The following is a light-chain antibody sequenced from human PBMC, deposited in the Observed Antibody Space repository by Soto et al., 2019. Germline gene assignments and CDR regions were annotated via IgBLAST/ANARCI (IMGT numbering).Light chain of an antibody. CDR1: RSNIGTNA. CDR3: AAWDDSLNGYV. CDR2: NNN. V-gene: IGLV1-44*01. Sequence: QSVLTQPPSASGTPGQRVTISCSGGRSNIGTNAVNWYQQLPGTAPKLLIYNNNQRPSGVPDRFSGSKSGTSASLAISGLQSEDEADYYCAAWDDSLNGYVFGTGTRSPS. J-gene: IGLJ1*01.